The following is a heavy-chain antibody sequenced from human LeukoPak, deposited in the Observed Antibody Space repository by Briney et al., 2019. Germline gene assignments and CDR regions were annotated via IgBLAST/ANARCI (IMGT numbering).Heavy chain of an antibody. D-gene: IGHD1-26*01. CDR1: GYTFTIYS. Sequence: SVNLFCKASGYTFTIYSINWVRQAPGQGLEWMGWISAYNGNTKYAQKLQGRVTMTTDTSTSTAYMELRSLRSDDTAVYYCARGLGGSGSYFLTFDYWGQGTLVTVSP. CDR3: ARGLGGSGSYFLTFDY. V-gene: IGHV1-18*01. J-gene: IGHJ4*02. CDR2: ISAYNGNT.